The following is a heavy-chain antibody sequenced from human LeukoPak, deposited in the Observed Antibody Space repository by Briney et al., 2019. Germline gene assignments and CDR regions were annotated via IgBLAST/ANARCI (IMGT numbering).Heavy chain of an antibody. CDR1: GFTFSSYS. Sequence: GGSLRLSCAASGFTFSSYSMNWVRQAPGKGLEWVSSISSSSSYIYYADSVKGRFTISRDNSKNTLYLQMNSLRAEDTAVYYCANPLAVAGPFDYWGQGTLVTVSS. V-gene: IGHV3-21*04. CDR3: ANPLAVAGPFDY. CDR2: ISSSSSYI. D-gene: IGHD6-19*01. J-gene: IGHJ4*02.